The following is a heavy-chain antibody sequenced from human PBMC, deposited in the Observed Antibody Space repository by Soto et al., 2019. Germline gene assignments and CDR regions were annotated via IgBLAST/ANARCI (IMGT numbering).Heavy chain of an antibody. J-gene: IGHJ1*01. CDR3: ASGPSGDQVPF. V-gene: IGHV4-30-4*01. D-gene: IGHD7-27*01. Sequence: SETLSLTCTVSGGSITSDYSCWSWIRQPPGEGLEWIGHIFDSGTTYTNPSLRSQVAISLDTSKNHFSLTLSSVTAADTVVYYCASGPSGDQVPFWGQGALDTVSS. CDR1: GGSITSDYSC. CDR2: IFDSGTT.